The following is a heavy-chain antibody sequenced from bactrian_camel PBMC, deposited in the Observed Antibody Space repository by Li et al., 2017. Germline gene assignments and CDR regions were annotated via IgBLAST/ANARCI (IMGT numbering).Heavy chain of an antibody. CDR3: GADPTHYFGGGDCFRGGDGDKY. CDR1: ATSDSRDC. CDR2: LRSDGIN. V-gene: IGHV3S53*01. Sequence: HVQLVESGGGSVQAGGSLILSCAASATSDSRDCMAWFRQAPGKEREWVANLRSDGINAYAASAKGRFTISQDKAKKMVYLQMNSLQPEDTAMYICGADPTHYFGGGDCFRGGDGDKYWGQGTQVTVS. J-gene: IGHJ4*01. D-gene: IGHD2*01.